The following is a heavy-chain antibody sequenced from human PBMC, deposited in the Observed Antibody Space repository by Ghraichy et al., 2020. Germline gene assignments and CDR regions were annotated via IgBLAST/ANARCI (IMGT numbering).Heavy chain of an antibody. D-gene: IGHD3-3*01. CDR2: IYYSGST. CDR1: GGSISSSSYY. V-gene: IGHV4-39*01. Sequence: SETLSLTCTVSGGSISSSSYYWGWIRQPPGKGLEWIGSIYYSGSTYYNPSLKSRVTISVDTSKNQFSLKLSSVTAADTAVYYCARDKGFWAEGWFDPWGQGTLVTVSS. J-gene: IGHJ5*02. CDR3: ARDKGFWAEGWFDP.